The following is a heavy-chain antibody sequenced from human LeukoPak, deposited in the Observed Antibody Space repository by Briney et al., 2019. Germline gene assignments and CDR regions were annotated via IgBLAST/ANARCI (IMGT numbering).Heavy chain of an antibody. Sequence: SETLSLTCAVSGDSIGSNKWWAWVRQPPGKGLEWIGEIHHSGRLNYSPSLKSRVTISVDKSKNHFSLNLNSITPADTAIYYCARGGDWKFDYWGQGALVTVSS. J-gene: IGHJ4*02. CDR3: ARGGDWKFDY. D-gene: IGHD1-1*01. V-gene: IGHV4-4*02. CDR2: IHHSGRL. CDR1: GDSIGSNKW.